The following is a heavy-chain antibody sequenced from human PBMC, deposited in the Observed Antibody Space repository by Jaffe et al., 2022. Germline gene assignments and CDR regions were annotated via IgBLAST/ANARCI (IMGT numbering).Heavy chain of an antibody. Sequence: EVQLVESGGGLVQPGGSLRLSCAASGFTFSSYWMSWVRQAPGKGLEWVANIKQDGSEKYYVDSVKGRFTISRDNAKNSLYLQMNSLRAEDTAVYYCAREGNRGYSSSWPSQEEDVWGKGTTVTVSS. CDR1: GFTFSSYW. D-gene: IGHD6-13*01. J-gene: IGHJ6*04. V-gene: IGHV3-7*05. CDR2: IKQDGSEK. CDR3: AREGNRGYSSSWPSQEEDV.